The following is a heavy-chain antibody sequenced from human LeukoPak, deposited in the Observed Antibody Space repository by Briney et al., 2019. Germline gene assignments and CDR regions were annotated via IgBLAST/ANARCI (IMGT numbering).Heavy chain of an antibody. CDR2: ISSSSSTI. V-gene: IGHV3-48*01. D-gene: IGHD3-3*01. Sequence: PGGSLRLSCVASGFTFSSYSMNWVRQAPGKGLEWVSYISSSSSTIYYADSVKGRFTISRDNAKNSLYLQMNSLRAEDTAVYYCARGYYDFWSGYQNWFDPWGQGTLVTVSS. J-gene: IGHJ5*02. CDR1: GFTFSSYS. CDR3: ARGYYDFWSGYQNWFDP.